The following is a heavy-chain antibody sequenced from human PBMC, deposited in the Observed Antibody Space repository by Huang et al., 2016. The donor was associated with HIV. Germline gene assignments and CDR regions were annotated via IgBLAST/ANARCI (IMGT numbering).Heavy chain of an antibody. D-gene: IGHD6-13*01. J-gene: IGHJ4*02. CDR3: ASQHIGAAATWF. Sequence: QLQLQESGPGQVKPSETLSLTCTVSGDFISSTNYYWGWIRQSPGKGLEWVGSVYQSGSTTYNPSLTSRVTLSVDTSRNQFSLRLNSVTAADTAVYYCASQHIGAAATWFWGRGTQVAVSS. CDR1: GDFISSTNYY. V-gene: IGHV4-39*01. CDR2: VYQSGST.